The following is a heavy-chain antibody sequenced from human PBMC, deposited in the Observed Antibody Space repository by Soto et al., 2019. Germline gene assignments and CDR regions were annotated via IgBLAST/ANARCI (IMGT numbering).Heavy chain of an antibody. J-gene: IGHJ4*02. V-gene: IGHV3-33*01. CDR2: IWYDGSNK. D-gene: IGHD6-19*01. CDR1: GFTFSSYG. Sequence: LRLSCAASGFTFSSYGMHWVRQAPGKGLEWVAVIWYDGSNKYYADSVKGRFTISRDNSKNTLYLQMNSLRAEDTAVYYCARGGIAVAGRLDYWGQGTLVTVSS. CDR3: ARGGIAVAGRLDY.